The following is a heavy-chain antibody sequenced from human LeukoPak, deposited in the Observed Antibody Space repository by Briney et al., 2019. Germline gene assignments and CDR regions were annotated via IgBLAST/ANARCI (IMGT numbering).Heavy chain of an antibody. CDR3: AREESLTLDS. Sequence: SETLSLTCTVSGGSISSASHYWTWIRQPAGKGLEWTGHIFTSGSTDYNPSLKSRVTISVETSKNQFSLKLSSVTPADTAIYYCAREESLTLDSWGQGTLVTVSS. CDR2: IFTSGST. V-gene: IGHV4-61*09. D-gene: IGHD3-10*01. J-gene: IGHJ4*02. CDR1: GGSISSASHY.